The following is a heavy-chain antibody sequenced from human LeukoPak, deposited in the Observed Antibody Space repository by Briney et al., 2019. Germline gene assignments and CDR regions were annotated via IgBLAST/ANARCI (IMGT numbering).Heavy chain of an antibody. Sequence: GGSLRLSCAASKFTFINFSMNWVRQAPGKRPEWVSFISAFSSTIYYADSVKGRFTISRDDGKNSLFLQMNSLRAEDTAIYYCARTPTAGLPYYFDYWGQGALVTASS. CDR1: KFTFINFS. D-gene: IGHD2-15*01. V-gene: IGHV3-48*01. CDR2: ISAFSSTI. J-gene: IGHJ4*02. CDR3: ARTPTAGLPYYFDY.